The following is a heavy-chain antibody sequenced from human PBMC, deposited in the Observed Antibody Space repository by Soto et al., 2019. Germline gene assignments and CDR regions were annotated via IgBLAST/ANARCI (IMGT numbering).Heavy chain of an antibody. CDR3: ASAPSEGSGSYYLPDYYYYYMDV. Sequence: QVQLVESGGGLVKPGGSLRLSCAASGFTFSDYYMSWIRQAPGKGLEWVSYISSSGSTIYYADSVKGRFTISRDNAKNSLYLQMNSLRAEDTAVYYRASAPSEGSGSYYLPDYYYYYMDVWGKGTTVTVSS. J-gene: IGHJ6*03. CDR1: GFTFSDYY. V-gene: IGHV3-11*01. D-gene: IGHD3-10*01. CDR2: ISSSGSTI.